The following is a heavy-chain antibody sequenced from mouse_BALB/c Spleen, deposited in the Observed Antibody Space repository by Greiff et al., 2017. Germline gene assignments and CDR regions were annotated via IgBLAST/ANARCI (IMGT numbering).Heavy chain of an antibody. J-gene: IGHJ3*01. Sequence: VQLKQSGAELVKPGASVKLSCTASGFNIKDTYMHWVKQRPEQGLEWIGRIDPANGNTKYDPKFQGKATITADTSSNTAYLQLSSLTSEDTAVYYCASHGNWAYWGKGTLVTVSA. CDR3: ASHGNWAY. CDR1: GFNIKDTY. V-gene: IGHV14-3*02. D-gene: IGHD2-1*01. CDR2: IDPANGNT.